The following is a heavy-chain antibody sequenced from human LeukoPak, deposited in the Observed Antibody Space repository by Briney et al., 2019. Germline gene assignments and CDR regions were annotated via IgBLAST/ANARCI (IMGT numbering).Heavy chain of an antibody. Sequence: GGSLRLSCAASGFTFSSYSMNWVRQAPGKGLEWVSSISSSSSYIYYADSVKGRFTISRDDAKNSLYLQMNSLRAEDTAVYYCARDDYGDYLWYFDYWGQGTLVTVSS. CDR3: ARDDYGDYLWYFDY. D-gene: IGHD4-17*01. CDR1: GFTFSSYS. J-gene: IGHJ4*02. CDR2: ISSSSSYI. V-gene: IGHV3-21*01.